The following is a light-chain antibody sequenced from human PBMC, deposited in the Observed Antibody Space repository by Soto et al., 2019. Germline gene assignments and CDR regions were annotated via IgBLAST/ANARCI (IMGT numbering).Light chain of an antibody. Sequence: SYELTQPPSVSVAPGKTATITCGGNSIGSKSVHWYQQMPGQAPVLVISYDSDRPSGIPERFSGSNSGNTATLTISRVEPGDEADYYCQVWETSSGHPAICVAGTKLTVL. CDR1: SIGSKS. CDR3: QVWETSSGHPAI. CDR2: YDS. V-gene: IGLV3-21*01. J-gene: IGLJ2*01.